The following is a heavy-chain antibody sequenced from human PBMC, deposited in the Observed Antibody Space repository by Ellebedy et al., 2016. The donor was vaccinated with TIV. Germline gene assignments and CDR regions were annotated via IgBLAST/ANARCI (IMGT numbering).Heavy chain of an antibody. J-gene: IGHJ2*01. CDR3: AKAGTYSSSSGHFDL. CDR2: ISWNSGNT. D-gene: IGHD6-6*01. CDR1: GFTFANYA. V-gene: IGHV3-9*01. Sequence: SLKISCAASGFTFANYAMNWVRQAPGKGLEWVAGISWNSGNTDYADSVKGRFTISRDNAKHSLYLQMNSLRAEDTALYYCAKAGTYSSSSGHFDLWGRGTLVTVSS.